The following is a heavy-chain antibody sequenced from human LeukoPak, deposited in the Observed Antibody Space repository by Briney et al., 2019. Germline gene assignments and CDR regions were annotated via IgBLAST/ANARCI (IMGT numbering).Heavy chain of an antibody. CDR3: ARDFTGAHWYFDL. CDR1: KYTFTNYD. V-gene: IGHV1-8*01. J-gene: IGHJ2*01. CDR2: MSPNSGNT. D-gene: IGHD1-14*01. Sequence: ASVKVPCKASKYTFTNYDINWVRQATGHGLEWLGWMSPNSGNTGYAQKFQGRVTMTRDTSTSTVYMELSSLRSEDTAVYYCARDFTGAHWYFDLWGRGTLVAVSS.